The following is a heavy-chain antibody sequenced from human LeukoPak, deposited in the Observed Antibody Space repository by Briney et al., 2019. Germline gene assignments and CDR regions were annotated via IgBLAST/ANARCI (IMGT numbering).Heavy chain of an antibody. CDR1: GGSVSSGSYY. Sequence: PSETLSLTCTVSGGSVSSGSYYWSWIRQPPGKGLEWIGYIYYSGSTNYNPSLKSRVTISVDTSKNQSSLKLSSVTAADTAVYYCAREGLYGDYVWSLDYWGQGTLVTVSS. D-gene: IGHD4-17*01. CDR3: AREGLYGDYVWSLDY. J-gene: IGHJ4*02. CDR2: IYYSGST. V-gene: IGHV4-61*01.